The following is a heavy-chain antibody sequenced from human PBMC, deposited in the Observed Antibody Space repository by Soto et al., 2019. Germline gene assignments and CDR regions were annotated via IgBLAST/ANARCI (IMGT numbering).Heavy chain of an antibody. CDR3: ARSAGSFGVGSYLGX. CDR2: FNHGGST. D-gene: IGHD3-16*02. J-gene: IGHJ4*02. CDR1: GGSFSGFY. Sequence: SETLSLTCAVNGGSFSGFYWSWIRQPPGKGLEWILEFNHGGSTSYNPSLKSRVAISTDTSKSQVSLTLTSVTAADTAIYYCARSAGSFGVGSYLGXWGQVTKVTVSX. V-gene: IGHV4-34*01.